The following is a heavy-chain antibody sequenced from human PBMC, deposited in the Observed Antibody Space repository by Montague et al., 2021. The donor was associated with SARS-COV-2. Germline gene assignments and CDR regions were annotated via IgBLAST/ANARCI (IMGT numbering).Heavy chain of an antibody. V-gene: IGHV3-74*01. CDR1: GFTFSSYW. J-gene: IGHJ4*02. Sequence: SLRLSCAASGFTFSSYWVHWVRQAPGKGLVWVSRINSDGSSTSYADSVKGRFTISRDNAKNTLYLQMNSLRAEDTAVYYCARDRGTQYGDLPYDYWGQGTLVTVSS. CDR2: INSDGSST. CDR3: ARDRGTQYGDLPYDY. D-gene: IGHD4-17*01.